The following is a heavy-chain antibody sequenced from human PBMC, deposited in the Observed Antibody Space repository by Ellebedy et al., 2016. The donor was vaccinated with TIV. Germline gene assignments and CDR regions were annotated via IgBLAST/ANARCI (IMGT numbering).Heavy chain of an antibody. CDR2: ILPSGGGI. D-gene: IGHD3-22*01. CDR1: GFAFSNFA. Sequence: GESLKIPCEAPGFAFSNFAMNWVRQAPGKAPEWPAYILPSGGGIYYAESVKGRFTIRRDSANHSLFLQMTNLRAEDTGVYYCARVFLDSLPRLWYFDLWGRGTLVTVTS. CDR3: ARVFLDSLPRLWYFDL. V-gene: IGHV3-48*01. J-gene: IGHJ2*01.